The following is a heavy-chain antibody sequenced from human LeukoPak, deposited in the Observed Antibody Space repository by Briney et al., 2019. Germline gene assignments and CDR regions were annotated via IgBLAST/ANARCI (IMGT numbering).Heavy chain of an antibody. CDR2: INPNSGGT. J-gene: IGHJ3*02. CDR3: ARVRDGYNDAYDI. V-gene: IGHV1-2*02. CDR1: GYTFTGYY. Sequence: ASVKVSCKASGYTFTGYYMHWVRQAPGQGLEWMGWINPNSGGTNYAQKFQGRVTMTRDTSISTAYMELSRLRSDDTAVYYCARVRDGYNDAYDIWGQGTMVTVTS. D-gene: IGHD5-24*01.